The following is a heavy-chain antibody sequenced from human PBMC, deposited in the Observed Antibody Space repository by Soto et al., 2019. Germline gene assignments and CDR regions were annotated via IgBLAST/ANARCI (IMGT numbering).Heavy chain of an antibody. V-gene: IGHV3-73*02. CDR3: TRQKEGSGWQNYYYYGMDV. CDR1: GFTFSGSA. Sequence: EVQLVESGGGLVQPGGSLKLSCAASGFTFSGSAMHWVRQASGKGLEWVGRIRSKANSYATGYAATVKGRFTISREDSKNTAYLQKNGLKTEDTAVYYCTRQKEGSGWQNYYYYGMDVWCQGTTVTVSS. CDR2: IRSKANSYAT. D-gene: IGHD6-19*01. J-gene: IGHJ6*02.